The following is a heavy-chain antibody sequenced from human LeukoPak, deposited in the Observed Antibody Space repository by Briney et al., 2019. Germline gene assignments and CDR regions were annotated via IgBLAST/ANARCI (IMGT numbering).Heavy chain of an antibody. D-gene: IGHD3-10*01. J-gene: IGHJ4*02. CDR2: IENDGSIT. Sequence: PGGSLRLSCAASGFTFNTYWMHWVRQAPGKGLVWVSNIENDGSITNYADSMKGRFTISRDNAKNSLYLQMNSLRAEDTAVYYCARSPSGSYLLDYWGQGTLVTVSS. CDR1: GFTFNTYW. CDR3: ARSPSGSYLLDY. V-gene: IGHV3-74*01.